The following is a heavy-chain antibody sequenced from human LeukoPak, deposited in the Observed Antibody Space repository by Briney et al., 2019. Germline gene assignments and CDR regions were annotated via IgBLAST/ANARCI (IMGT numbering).Heavy chain of an antibody. D-gene: IGHD2-15*01. CDR2: VYTSGNT. Sequence: PSETLSLTCTVSGDSISYYFWSWIWQPAGKGLEWIGLVYTSGNTNYNPSLKSRVTMSVDTSRNQFSLNLRSVSAADTAVYYCARVSGSGGRQDFDYWGQGTLVTVSS. V-gene: IGHV4-4*07. CDR1: GDSISYYF. CDR3: ARVSGSGGRQDFDY. J-gene: IGHJ4*02.